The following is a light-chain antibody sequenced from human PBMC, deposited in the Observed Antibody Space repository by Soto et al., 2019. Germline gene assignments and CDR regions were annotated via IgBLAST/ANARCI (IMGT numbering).Light chain of an antibody. CDR3: SSYSSSSTLYV. CDR2: DVS. J-gene: IGLJ1*01. V-gene: IGLV2-14*01. CDR1: SSDVGGYNY. Sequence: QSALTQPASVSESPGQSITVSCTGTSSDVGGYNYVSWYQQHPGKAPKLMIYDVSDRPSGASNRFSGSKSGNTASLTISGLQAEDEADYYCSSYSSSSTLYVFGTGTKVTVL.